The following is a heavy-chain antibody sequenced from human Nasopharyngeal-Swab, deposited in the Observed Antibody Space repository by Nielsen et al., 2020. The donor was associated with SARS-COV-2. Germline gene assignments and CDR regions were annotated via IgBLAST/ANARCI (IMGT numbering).Heavy chain of an antibody. CDR2: IIPIFGTA. Sequence: SAKVSCKASGGTFSSNAISWGRQDPGQGVEWMGGIIPIFGTAKYAQKFQSRVTITADESTSTAYMELSSLRSEDTAVYYCARDKWNRGYYYYGMDVWGQGTTVTVSS. CDR3: ARDKWNRGYYYYGMDV. D-gene: IGHD1/OR15-1a*01. CDR1: GGTFSSNA. V-gene: IGHV1-69*13. J-gene: IGHJ6*02.